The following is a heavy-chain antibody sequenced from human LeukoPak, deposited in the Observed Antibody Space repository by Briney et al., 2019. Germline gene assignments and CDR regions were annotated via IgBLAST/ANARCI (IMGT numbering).Heavy chain of an antibody. CDR2: ISYDGSNK. CDR3: AKDRSPYFDY. V-gene: IGHV3-30*18. Sequence: GGSLRLSCAASGFTFSSYGMHWVRKAPGKGLEWVAVISYDGSNKYYADSVKGRFTISRDNSKNTLYLQMNSLRAEDTAVYYCAKDRSPYFDYWGQGTLVTVSS. CDR1: GFTFSSYG. J-gene: IGHJ4*02.